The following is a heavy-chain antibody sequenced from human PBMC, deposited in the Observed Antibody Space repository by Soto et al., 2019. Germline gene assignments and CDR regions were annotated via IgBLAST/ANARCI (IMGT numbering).Heavy chain of an antibody. CDR2: IIPIFGTA. Sequence: ASVKVSCKASGGTFSSYAISWVRQAPGQGLEWMGGIIPIFGTANYAQKFQGRVTITADESTSTAYMELSSLRSEDTAVYYCARVGYCSGGSCRYYYYYMDVWGKGTTVTVSS. J-gene: IGHJ6*03. CDR1: GGTFSSYA. V-gene: IGHV1-69*13. D-gene: IGHD2-15*01. CDR3: ARVGYCSGGSCRYYYYYMDV.